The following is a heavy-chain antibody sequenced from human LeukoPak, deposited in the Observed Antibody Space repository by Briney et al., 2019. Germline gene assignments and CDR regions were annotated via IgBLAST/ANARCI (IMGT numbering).Heavy chain of an antibody. J-gene: IGHJ4*02. CDR3: AKLWSFKTYYFDY. V-gene: IGHV3-23*01. Sequence: GGSLRLSCAGSGFTFSSYTMSWVRQAPGKGLEWVSAISGSGGSTYYADSVKGRFTISRDNSKNTLYLQMNSLRAEDTAVYYCAKLWSFKTYYFDYWGQGTLVTVSS. CDR1: GFTFSSYT. CDR2: ISGSGGST. D-gene: IGHD2-21*01.